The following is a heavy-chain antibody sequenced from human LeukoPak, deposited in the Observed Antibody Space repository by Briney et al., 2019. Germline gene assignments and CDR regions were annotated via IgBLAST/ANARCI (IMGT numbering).Heavy chain of an antibody. CDR2: FSGSGTRT. CDR3: ARAQPSNFVPLDH. J-gene: IGHJ4*02. V-gene: IGHV3-23*01. CDR1: GFTFSNFA. Sequence: PGGSLRLSCAASGFTFSNFAMSWVRQVPGKGLEWVSTFSGSGTRTYYADSVKGRFTISRDNSNNTLFLQMSSLRAEDTAVYYCARAQPSNFVPLDHWGQGTPVIVSS. D-gene: IGHD4-11*01.